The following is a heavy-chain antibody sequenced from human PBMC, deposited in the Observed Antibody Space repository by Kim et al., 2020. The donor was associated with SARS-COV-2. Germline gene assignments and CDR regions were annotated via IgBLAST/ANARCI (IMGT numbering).Heavy chain of an antibody. J-gene: IGHJ4*02. CDR3: ATRDYSDY. CDR2: GSNK. D-gene: IGHD3-10*01. V-gene: IGHV3-33*01. Sequence: GSNKYYADSVKGRFTISRDNSKNTLYLQMNSLRAEDTAVYYCATRDYSDYWGQGTLVTVSS.